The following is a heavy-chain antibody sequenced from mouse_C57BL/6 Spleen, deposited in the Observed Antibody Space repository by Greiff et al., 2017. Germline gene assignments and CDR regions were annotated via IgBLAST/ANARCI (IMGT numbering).Heavy chain of an antibody. D-gene: IGHD2-10*01. CDR2: IRLKSDNYAT. CDR3: TGSSYWGGYAMDY. J-gene: IGHJ4*01. V-gene: IGHV6-3*01. Sequence: EVQGVESGGGLVQPGGSMKLSCVASGFTFSNYWMNWVRQSPEKGLEWVAQIRLKSDNYATHYAESVKGRFTISRDDSKSSVYLQMNNVRAEDTGMYYCTGSSYWGGYAMDYWGQGTSVTVSS. CDR1: GFTFSNYW.